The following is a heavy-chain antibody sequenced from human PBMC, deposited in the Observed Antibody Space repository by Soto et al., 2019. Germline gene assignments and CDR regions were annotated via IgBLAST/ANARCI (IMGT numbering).Heavy chain of an antibody. CDR2: MNPNSGNT. CDR3: ARGLFYSGYDYGVARDYYYMDV. V-gene: IGHV1-8*01. J-gene: IGHJ6*03. CDR1: GYTFTSYD. Sequence: ASVKVSCKASGYTFTSYDINWVRQATGQGLEWMGWMNPNSGNTGYAQKFQGRVTMTRNTSISTAYMELSSLRSEDTAVYYCARGLFYSGYDYGVARDYYYMDVWGKGTTVTVSS. D-gene: IGHD5-12*01.